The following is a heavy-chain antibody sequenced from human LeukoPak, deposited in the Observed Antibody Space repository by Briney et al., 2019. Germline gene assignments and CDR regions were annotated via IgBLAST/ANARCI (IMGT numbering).Heavy chain of an antibody. V-gene: IGHV3-30*02. CDR1: GFTFSSYG. D-gene: IGHD1-26*01. CDR2: IRYDGSNK. CDR3: AKAGSGSYRWYYFDY. Sequence: GGSLRLSCAASGFTFSSYGMHWVRQAPGKGLEWVAFIRYDGSNKYYADFVKGRFTISRDNSKNTLYLQMNSLRAEDTAVYYCAKAGSGSYRWYYFDYWGQGTLVTVSS. J-gene: IGHJ4*02.